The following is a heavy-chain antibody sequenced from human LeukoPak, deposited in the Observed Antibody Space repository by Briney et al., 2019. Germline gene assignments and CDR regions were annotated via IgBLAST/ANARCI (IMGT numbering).Heavy chain of an antibody. CDR3: ARESLTWLQSRTSWFDP. J-gene: IGHJ5*02. CDR2: IYYSGST. D-gene: IGHD5-24*01. Sequence: SETLSLTCAVYGGSFSGYYWGWIRQPPGKGLEWIGTIYYSGSTYYNPSLKSRVTISVDSSKNQFSLRLSSVTAADTAVYYCARESLTWLQSRTSWFDPWGQGTLVTVSS. V-gene: IGHV4-34*01. CDR1: GGSFSGYY.